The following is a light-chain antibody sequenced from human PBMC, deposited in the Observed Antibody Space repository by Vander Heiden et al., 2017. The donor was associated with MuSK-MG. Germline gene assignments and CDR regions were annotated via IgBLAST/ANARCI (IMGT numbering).Light chain of an antibody. J-gene: IGLJ2*01. CDR3: QSSDSRGTCHVV. CDR1: GLPKEH. Sequence: YELTQSPAVSVFPGQTARITCSGDGLPKEHVYWFQQRAGQAPLLVIFKGTERPSGSPERVSGSTSGTSVTLTIRGVQAEDEADYYCQSSDSRGTCHVVFGGGTKLTVL. CDR2: KGT. V-gene: IGLV3-25*03.